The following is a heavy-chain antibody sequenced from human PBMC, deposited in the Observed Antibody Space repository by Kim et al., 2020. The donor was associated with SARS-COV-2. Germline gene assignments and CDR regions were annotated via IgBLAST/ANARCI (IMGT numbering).Heavy chain of an antibody. V-gene: IGHV1-2*02. D-gene: IGHD3-22*01. J-gene: IGHJ4*02. Sequence: ASVKVSCKASGYTFTGYYMHWVRQAPGQGLEWMGWINPNSGGTNYAQKFQGRVTMTRDTSISTAYMELSRLRSDDTAVYYCARDPDDSSGYYYPYWGQGTLVTVSS. CDR3: ARDPDDSSGYYYPY. CDR1: GYTFTGYY. CDR2: INPNSGGT.